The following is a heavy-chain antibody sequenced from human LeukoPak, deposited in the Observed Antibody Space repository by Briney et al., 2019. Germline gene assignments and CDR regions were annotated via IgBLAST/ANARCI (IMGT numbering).Heavy chain of an antibody. CDR1: GYTFTGYY. Sequence: ASVKVSCKASGYTFTGYYMHWVRQAPGPGLEGMGCINPNSRATNYAQNFQGRVTMTRDTYITTAYMELSGLTSDDTAVYYCARGGSGTYGDYFDYWGQGTLVTVSS. CDR2: INPNSRAT. CDR3: ARGGSGTYGDYFDY. V-gene: IGHV1-2*02. J-gene: IGHJ4*02. D-gene: IGHD1-26*01.